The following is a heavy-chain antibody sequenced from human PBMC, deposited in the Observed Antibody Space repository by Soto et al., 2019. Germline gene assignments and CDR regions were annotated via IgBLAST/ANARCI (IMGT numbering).Heavy chain of an antibody. CDR1: GYTFTGYY. D-gene: IGHD2-15*01. Sequence: ASVKVSCKASGYTFTGYYMHWVRQAPGQGLEWMGWINPNSGGTNYAQKFQGWVTMTRDTSISTAYMELSRLRSDDTAVYYCARGRNKIVPDAFDIWGQGTMVTVSS. J-gene: IGHJ3*02. V-gene: IGHV1-2*04. CDR2: INPNSGGT. CDR3: ARGRNKIVPDAFDI.